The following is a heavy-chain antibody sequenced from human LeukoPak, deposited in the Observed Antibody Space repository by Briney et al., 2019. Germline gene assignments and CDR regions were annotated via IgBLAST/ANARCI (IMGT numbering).Heavy chain of an antibody. CDR2: ISWNSGSI. V-gene: IGHV3-9*01. Sequence: PGGSLRLSCAASGFSFDDYAMHWVREAPGKGLEWVSGISWNSGSIGYADSVKGRFTISRDNAKNSLNLQMNSLRAEDTAVYYCARWAPDLGDSSGYYYPNYYGMDVWGQGATVTVSS. J-gene: IGHJ6*02. D-gene: IGHD3-22*01. CDR1: GFSFDDYA. CDR3: ARWAPDLGDSSGYYYPNYYGMDV.